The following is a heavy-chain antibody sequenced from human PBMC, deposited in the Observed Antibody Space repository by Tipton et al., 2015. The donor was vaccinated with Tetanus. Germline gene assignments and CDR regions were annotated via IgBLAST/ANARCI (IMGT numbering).Heavy chain of an antibody. CDR3: ARDHRLSASYAGWFDP. J-gene: IGHJ5*02. CDR1: GGSITRYY. Sequence: TLSLTCTVSGGSITRYYWSWIRQTPEKGLEWIGNVYSSGSAYYNPSLKGRATTSVDTSTTQFSLRLNSVTAADTATYYCARDHRLSASYAGWFDPWGQGTLVTVSS. D-gene: IGHD1-26*01. CDR2: VYSSGSA. V-gene: IGHV4-59*01.